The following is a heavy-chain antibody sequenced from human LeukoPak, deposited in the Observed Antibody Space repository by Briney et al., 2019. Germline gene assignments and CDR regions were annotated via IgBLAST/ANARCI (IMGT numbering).Heavy chain of an antibody. CDR2: INQDGSEK. J-gene: IGHJ4*02. Sequence: GGSLTLSCAPSGFTFTHYWMSWVRLAPGKGLEWVANINQDGSEKYYVDSVTGRFTISRDNAKNSLHLQMDSLRAEDTAKYYCARDKGYTYLLDYWGQGTLVTVSS. D-gene: IGHD3-16*01. CDR1: GFTFTHYW. CDR3: ARDKGYTYLLDY. V-gene: IGHV3-7*05.